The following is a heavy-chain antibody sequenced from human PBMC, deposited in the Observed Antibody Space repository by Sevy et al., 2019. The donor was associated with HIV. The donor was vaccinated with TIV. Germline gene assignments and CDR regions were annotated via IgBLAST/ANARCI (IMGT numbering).Heavy chain of an antibody. J-gene: IGHJ3*02. CDR1: GFSFSSYW. CDR3: ARDKSPILLFLTYDAFDI. Sequence: GGSLRLSCAASGFSFSSYWMTWVRQAPGKGLEWVANIKQDESEKYYVDSVKGRFTISRDNAKNSLYLQMTSLRAEDTAVYYCARDKSPILLFLTYDAFDIWGQGTMVTVSS. CDR2: IKQDESEK. D-gene: IGHD3-16*01. V-gene: IGHV3-7*01.